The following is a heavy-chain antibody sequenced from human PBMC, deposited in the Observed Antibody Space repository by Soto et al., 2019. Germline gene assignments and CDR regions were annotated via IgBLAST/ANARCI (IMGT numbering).Heavy chain of an antibody. J-gene: IGHJ5*02. V-gene: IGHV4-61*01. Sequence: QVQLQESGPGLVKPSETLSLTCTVSGGSVSSGNYYWSWIRQSPVKGLEWIGYIFYSGSTNYNPSLKSRVTISADTSKNQCSLKLRSVTAADTAVYYCARDVTTSGRHPPESSWGQGTLVTVS. CDR2: IFYSGST. CDR3: ARDVTTSGRHPPESS. CDR1: GGSVSSGNYY. D-gene: IGHD6-19*01.